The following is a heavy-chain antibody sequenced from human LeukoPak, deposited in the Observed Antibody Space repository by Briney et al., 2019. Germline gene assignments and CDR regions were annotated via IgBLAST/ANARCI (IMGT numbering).Heavy chain of an antibody. V-gene: IGHV5-51*01. Sequence: GESLKISCRGSGYSFTSYWIGWVRQMPGKGLECMGIIYPGDSARYSPSFQGQVTISADRSISTAYLQWSSLKASDTAMYYCARLPERDSSSLDYWGQGTLVTVSS. CDR3: ARLPERDSSSLDY. CDR2: IYPGDSA. J-gene: IGHJ4*02. D-gene: IGHD6-13*01. CDR1: GYSFTSYW.